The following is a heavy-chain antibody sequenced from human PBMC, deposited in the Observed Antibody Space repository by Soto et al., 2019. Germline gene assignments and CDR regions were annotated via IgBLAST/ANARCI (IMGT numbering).Heavy chain of an antibody. D-gene: IGHD6-19*01. J-gene: IGHJ6*02. CDR1: GYTFSSYG. Sequence: GASVKVSCKASGYTFSSYGISWVRQAPGQGLEWMGWISAYNGNTNYAQKLQGRVTMTTDTSTSTAYMELRSLRSDDTAVYYCARDHLRRSSGWYTVFYYYYYGMDVWGQGTTVTVSS. V-gene: IGHV1-18*01. CDR2: ISAYNGNT. CDR3: ARDHLRRSSGWYTVFYYYYYGMDV.